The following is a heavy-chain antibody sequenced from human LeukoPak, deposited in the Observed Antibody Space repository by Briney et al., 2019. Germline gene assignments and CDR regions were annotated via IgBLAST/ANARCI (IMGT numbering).Heavy chain of an antibody. D-gene: IGHD3-22*01. J-gene: IGHJ4*02. Sequence: ASVKVSCKASGYTFTSYGISWVRQAPGQGLEWMGWISAYNGNTNYAQKLQGRVTMTTDTSTSTAYMELRSLRSDDTAVYYCARSGRYYYDSSGYFDYWGQGTLVTVSS. CDR3: ARSGRYYYDSSGYFDY. CDR1: GYTFTSYG. CDR2: ISAYNGNT. V-gene: IGHV1-18*01.